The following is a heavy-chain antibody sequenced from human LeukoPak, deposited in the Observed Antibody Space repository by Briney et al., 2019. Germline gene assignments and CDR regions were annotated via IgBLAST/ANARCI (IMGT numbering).Heavy chain of an antibody. J-gene: IGHJ4*02. Sequence: PGGSLRLPCAASGFTFDDYAMHWVRQAPGKGLEWVSGISWNSGSIGYADSVKGRFTISRDNAKNSLYLQMNSLRAEDTALYYCAKDQDLEWLLWVIDYWGQGTLVTVSS. CDR3: AKDQDLEWLLWVIDY. V-gene: IGHV3-9*01. CDR1: GFTFDDYA. D-gene: IGHD3-3*01. CDR2: ISWNSGSI.